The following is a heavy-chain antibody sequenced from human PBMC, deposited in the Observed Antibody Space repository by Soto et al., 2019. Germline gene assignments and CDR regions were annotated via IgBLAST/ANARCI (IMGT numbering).Heavy chain of an antibody. CDR3: ARTPILPERGLDS. Sequence: QVQLVQSGAEVEKPGASVKVSCKASGYNFATYGISWVRQAPGQGLEWMGWINPANGNTNYAQKFRARTTLTSDTSTNTVYMDLRSLRSDAAAVYFCARTPILPERGLDSWGQGTLVSVSS. V-gene: IGHV1-18*01. CDR2: INPANGNT. D-gene: IGHD3-9*01. J-gene: IGHJ4*02. CDR1: GYNFATYG.